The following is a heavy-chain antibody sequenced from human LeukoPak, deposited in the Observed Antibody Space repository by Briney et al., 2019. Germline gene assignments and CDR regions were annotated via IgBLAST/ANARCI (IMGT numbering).Heavy chain of an antibody. CDR1: GGSINNYY. Sequence: SETLSLTCSVSGGSINNYYWNWIRQPAGKGLEWIGRIYTSGSTNYNPSLKSRVTMSVDTSKNQFSLKLTSVTAADTAVYYCAREDPTSVSFDIWGQGTMVTVSS. V-gene: IGHV4-4*07. CDR3: AREDPTSVSFDI. J-gene: IGHJ3*02. CDR2: IYTSGST.